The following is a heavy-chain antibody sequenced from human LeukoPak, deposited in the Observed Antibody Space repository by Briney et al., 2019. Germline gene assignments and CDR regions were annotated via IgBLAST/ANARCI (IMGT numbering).Heavy chain of an antibody. D-gene: IGHD6-13*01. CDR1: GGTFSSYA. Sequence: SVKVSCKASGGTFSSYAISWVRQAPGQGLEWMGGIIPIFGTANYAQKFQGRVTITRNTSISTAYMELSSLRSENTAVYYCTRARSGSSSWNYYYYYYMDVWGKGTTVTVSS. V-gene: IGHV1-69*05. CDR3: TRARSGSSSWNYYYYYYMDV. CDR2: IIPIFGTA. J-gene: IGHJ6*03.